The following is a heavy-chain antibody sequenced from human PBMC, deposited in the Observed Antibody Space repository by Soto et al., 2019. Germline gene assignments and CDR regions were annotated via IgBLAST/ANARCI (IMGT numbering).Heavy chain of an antibody. Sequence: EVNLLESGGGLVQAGGSLRLSCGVSGFTVTSNGVSWVRQAPGKGLEWVSAISHNGQGIWYADSVKGRFTISRDIPWNTFFLKMDSLRDEDTAVYYCAKDRQYPRDYFHYWGQGTLVTVSS. CDR2: ISHNGQGI. D-gene: IGHD4-4*01. CDR1: GFTVTSNG. J-gene: IGHJ4*02. V-gene: IGHV3-23*01. CDR3: AKDRQYPRDYFHY.